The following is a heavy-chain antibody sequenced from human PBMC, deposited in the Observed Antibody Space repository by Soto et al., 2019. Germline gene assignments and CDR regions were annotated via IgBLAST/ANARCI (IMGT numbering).Heavy chain of an antibody. Sequence: SETLSLTCAVSGGAISSGGYSWSWIRQPPGKGLEWIGYIYHSGSTYYNPSLKSRVTILVDRSKNQFSLKLSSVTAADTAVYYCARGEVVALGYWGQGTLVTVSS. CDR3: ARGEVVALGY. D-gene: IGHD2-15*01. J-gene: IGHJ4*02. V-gene: IGHV4-30-2*01. CDR1: GGAISSGGYS. CDR2: IYHSGST.